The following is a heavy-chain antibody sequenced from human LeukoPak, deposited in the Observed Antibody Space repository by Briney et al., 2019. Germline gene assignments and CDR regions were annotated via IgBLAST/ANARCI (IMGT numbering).Heavy chain of an antibody. V-gene: IGHV3-7*04. D-gene: IGHD3-16*02. CDR1: GFTISSFW. CDR3: ARDSGSRLGELSSD. Sequence: GGSLRLSCAASGFTISSFWMTWVRQAPGKGLEWAANIKDDGSEKYYVDSVKGRFTISRDNSKNSLYLHMNSLRAEDTAVYFCARDSGSRLGELSSDWGQGTLVTVSS. CDR2: IKDDGSEK. J-gene: IGHJ4*02.